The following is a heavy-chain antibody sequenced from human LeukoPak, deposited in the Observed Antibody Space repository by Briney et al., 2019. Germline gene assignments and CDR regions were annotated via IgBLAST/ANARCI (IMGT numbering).Heavy chain of an antibody. Sequence: SQTLSLTRTVSGGSISSGSYYWSWIRQPAGKGLEWIGRIYTSGSTNYNPSLKSRVTISVDTSKNQFSLKLSSVTAADTAVYYCARDSPYDSSGYYYHYWGQGTLVTVSS. CDR3: ARDSPYDSSGYYYHY. D-gene: IGHD3-22*01. CDR2: IYTSGST. J-gene: IGHJ4*02. CDR1: GGSISSGSYY. V-gene: IGHV4-61*02.